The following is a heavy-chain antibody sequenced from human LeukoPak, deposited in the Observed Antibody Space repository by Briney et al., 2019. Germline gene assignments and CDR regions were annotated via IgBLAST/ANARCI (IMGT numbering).Heavy chain of an antibody. CDR3: AKIKGVTIFGVTGGSDY. D-gene: IGHD3-3*01. J-gene: IGHJ4*02. V-gene: IGHV3-23*01. Sequence: GGSLRLSCAASGFTFSSYGMHWVRQAPGKGLEWVSDISGGGGSTYYADSVQGRFTISRDNSKNTVYLQMNSLRAEDTAIYYCAKIKGVTIFGVTGGSDYWGQGTLVTVSS. CDR1: GFTFSSYG. CDR2: ISGGGGST.